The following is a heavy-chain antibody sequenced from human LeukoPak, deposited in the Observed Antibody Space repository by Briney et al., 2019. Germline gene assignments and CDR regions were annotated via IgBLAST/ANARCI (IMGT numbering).Heavy chain of an antibody. V-gene: IGHV3-15*01. D-gene: IGHD6-13*01. Sequence: GGSLRPSCAASGFTFSNTWMSWVRQAPGKGLEWVGRIKSKTDGGTTDYAAPVKGRFTISRDDSKNTLYLQMNSLKTEDTAVYYCTTHSSSWYHFDYWGQGTLVTVSS. J-gene: IGHJ4*02. CDR1: GFTFSNTW. CDR3: TTHSSSWYHFDY. CDR2: IKSKTDGGTT.